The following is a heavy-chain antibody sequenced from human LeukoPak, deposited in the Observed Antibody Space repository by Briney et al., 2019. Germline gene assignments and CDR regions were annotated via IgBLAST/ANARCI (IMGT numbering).Heavy chain of an antibody. V-gene: IGHV1-69*13. Sequence: SVKVSCKASGGTFSSYAISWVRQAPGQGLEWMGGIIPIFGTANYAQKFQGRVTITADESTSTAYMELSSLRSEDTAVYYCARGLDSSGYYYYYYGMDVWGQGTTVTVSS. CDR1: GGTFSSYA. CDR3: ARGLDSSGYYYYYYGMDV. D-gene: IGHD3-22*01. CDR2: IIPIFGTA. J-gene: IGHJ6*02.